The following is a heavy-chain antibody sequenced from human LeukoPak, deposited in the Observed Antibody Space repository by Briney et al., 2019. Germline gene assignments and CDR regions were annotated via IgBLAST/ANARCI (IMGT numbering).Heavy chain of an antibody. J-gene: IGHJ4*02. Sequence: ASVKVSCKASGYTFTSYYMHLVRQAPGQGLEWMGIINPSGGSTSYAQKFQGRVTMTRDMSTSTVYMELSSLRSEDTAVYYCARGGIITMIVVPPDYWGQGTLVTVSS. D-gene: IGHD3-22*01. CDR2: INPSGGST. V-gene: IGHV1-46*01. CDR1: GYTFTSYY. CDR3: ARGGIITMIVVPPDY.